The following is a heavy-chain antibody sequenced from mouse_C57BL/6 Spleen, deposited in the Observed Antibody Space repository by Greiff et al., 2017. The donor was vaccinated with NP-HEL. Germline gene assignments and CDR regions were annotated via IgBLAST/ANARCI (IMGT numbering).Heavy chain of an antibody. Sequence: QVQLQQPGAELVMPGASVKLSCKASGYTFTSYWMHWVKQRPGQGLEWIGEIDPSDSYTNYNQKFKGKSTLTVDKSSSTAYMQLSSLASEDSAVYYCASDGSSYGYYAMDYWGQGTSVTVSS. V-gene: IGHV1-69*01. CDR1: GYTFTSYW. J-gene: IGHJ4*01. CDR2: IDPSDSYT. D-gene: IGHD1-1*01. CDR3: ASDGSSYGYYAMDY.